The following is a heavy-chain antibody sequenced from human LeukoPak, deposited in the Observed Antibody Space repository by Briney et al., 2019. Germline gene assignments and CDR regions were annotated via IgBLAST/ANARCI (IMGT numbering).Heavy chain of an antibody. CDR3: SYSGYYYNDAFDI. CDR1: GYSISSGYY. J-gene: IGHJ3*02. CDR2: IYHSGST. Sequence: SETLSLTCSVSGYSISSGYYWGWIRQPPGKGLEWLGTIYHSGSTYYNPSLKSRVTISVDTSKNQFSLKLSSVTAADTAVYYCSYSGYYYNDAFDIWGQGTMVTVSS. V-gene: IGHV4-38-2*02. D-gene: IGHD3-22*01.